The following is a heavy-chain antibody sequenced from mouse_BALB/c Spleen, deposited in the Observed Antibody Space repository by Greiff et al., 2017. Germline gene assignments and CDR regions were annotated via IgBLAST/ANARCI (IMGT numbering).Heavy chain of an antibody. J-gene: IGHJ2*01. Sequence: VQLKESGPGLVKPSQSLSLTCTVTGYSITSDYAWNWIRQFPGNKLEWMGYISYSGSTSYNPSLKSRISITRDTSKNQFFLQLNSVTTEDTATYYCASRGRGFDYWGQGTTLTVSS. D-gene: IGHD3-1*01. V-gene: IGHV3-2*02. CDR2: ISYSGST. CDR3: ASRGRGFDY. CDR1: GYSITSDYA.